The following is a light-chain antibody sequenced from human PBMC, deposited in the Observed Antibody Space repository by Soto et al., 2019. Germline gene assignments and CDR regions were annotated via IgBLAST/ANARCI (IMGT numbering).Light chain of an antibody. Sequence: DIQMTQSPSTLSASVGDRVTITCRASQSISSWLAWYQQKPGKAPNLLIYKTSSLEGGVPSRFSGSGSATEFTLTISSLQPDDFATDYCQQYNSYPLTFGGGTKVEIK. CDR2: KTS. CDR3: QQYNSYPLT. V-gene: IGKV1-5*03. CDR1: QSISSW. J-gene: IGKJ4*01.